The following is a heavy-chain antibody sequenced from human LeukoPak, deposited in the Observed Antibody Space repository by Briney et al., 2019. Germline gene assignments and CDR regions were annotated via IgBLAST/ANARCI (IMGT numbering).Heavy chain of an antibody. Sequence: SETLSLTCTVSGGSLSGGDYYWSWIRQPPGKGLEWIGYIYYSGSTYYNPSLKSRVTISVDTSKNQLSLKLASVTAADTAVYFCARWDDSAWAFGSWGPGTLVTVSS. CDR3: ARWDDSAWAFGS. V-gene: IGHV4-30-4*01. CDR1: GGSLSGGDYY. CDR2: IYYSGST. D-gene: IGHD6-19*01. J-gene: IGHJ4*02.